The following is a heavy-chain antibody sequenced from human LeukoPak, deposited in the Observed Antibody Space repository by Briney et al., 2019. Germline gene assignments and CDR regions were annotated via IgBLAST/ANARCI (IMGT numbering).Heavy chain of an antibody. CDR1: GYSFTSYY. J-gene: IGHJ4*02. CDR3: AREFFMGRSLDY. Sequence: ASVKLSHMSSGYSFTSYYMHWVRQAPGQGLECMGIIYPGGDSATYAQKFQGRLTMTSDTSTSSVYMELSSLTSEDTAVYYCAREFFMGRSLDYWGQETLVTVSS. D-gene: IGHD3-3*01. V-gene: IGHV1-46*01. CDR2: IYPGGDSA.